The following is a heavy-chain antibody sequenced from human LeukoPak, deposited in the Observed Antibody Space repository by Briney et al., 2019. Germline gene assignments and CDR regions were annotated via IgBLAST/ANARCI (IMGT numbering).Heavy chain of an antibody. D-gene: IGHD3-10*01. CDR3: AKVKTGTWSNDY. V-gene: IGHV3-23*01. J-gene: IGHJ4*02. Sequence: GGSLRLSCAASGFTVSSNYMSWVRQAPGKGLEWVSAISGSGGSTYYADSVKGRFTISRDNSKNTLYLQMNSLRAEDTAVYYCAKVKTGTWSNDYWGQGTLVTVSS. CDR1: GFTVSSNY. CDR2: ISGSGGST.